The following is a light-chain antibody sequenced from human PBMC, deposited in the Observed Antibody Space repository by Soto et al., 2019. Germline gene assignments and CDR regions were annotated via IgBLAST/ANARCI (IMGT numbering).Light chain of an antibody. CDR2: DVS. Sequence: QSALTQPASVSGSPGQSITISCTGTSSDVGGYNYVSWYQQHPGKAPKFMIYDVSSRPSGVSNRFSGSKSGNTASLTISGLQAKDEADYYCCSYTTSNTRQIVFGTGTKVTVL. CDR1: SSDVGGYNY. CDR3: CSYTTSNTRQIV. V-gene: IGLV2-14*03. J-gene: IGLJ1*01.